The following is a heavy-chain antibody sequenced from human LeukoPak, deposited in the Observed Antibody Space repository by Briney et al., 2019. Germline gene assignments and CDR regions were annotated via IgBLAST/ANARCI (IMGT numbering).Heavy chain of an antibody. Sequence: SETLSLTCTVSGASISRYYWSWIRQPAGKGLEWIGRIYTGGTTNYNPSLKSRVTMSVDTSKNQFSLKLSSVTAADTAVYYCARGDSYDYWAYYFDYWGQGTLVTVSS. J-gene: IGHJ4*02. CDR1: GASISRYY. D-gene: IGHD5-18*01. CDR3: ARGDSYDYWAYYFDY. CDR2: IYTGGTT. V-gene: IGHV4-4*07.